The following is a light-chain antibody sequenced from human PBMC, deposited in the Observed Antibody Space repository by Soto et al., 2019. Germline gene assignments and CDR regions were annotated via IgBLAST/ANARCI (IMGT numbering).Light chain of an antibody. Sequence: QSVLTQPPSASGTPGQRVTISCSGSSSNIGSNYVCWYQHLPGTAPKLLIYSNNQRPSGVPDRFSGSKSGTSASLAISGLRSEDEADYYSATWDDSLSGHYVFGTGTKVTVL. CDR3: ATWDDSLSGHYV. J-gene: IGLJ1*01. V-gene: IGLV1-47*02. CDR2: SNN. CDR1: SSNIGSNY.